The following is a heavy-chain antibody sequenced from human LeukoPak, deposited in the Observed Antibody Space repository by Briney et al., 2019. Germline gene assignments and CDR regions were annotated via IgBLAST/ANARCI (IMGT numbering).Heavy chain of an antibody. Sequence: PGRSLRLSCAASGFTFSSYGMHWVRQAPGKGLEWVAVISYDGSNKYYADSVKGRFTISRDNSKNTLYLQMNSLRAEDTAAYYCAKASDWNENYWGQGTLVTVSS. CDR2: ISYDGSNK. J-gene: IGHJ4*02. V-gene: IGHV3-30*18. CDR3: AKASDWNENY. CDR1: GFTFSSYG. D-gene: IGHD1-1*01.